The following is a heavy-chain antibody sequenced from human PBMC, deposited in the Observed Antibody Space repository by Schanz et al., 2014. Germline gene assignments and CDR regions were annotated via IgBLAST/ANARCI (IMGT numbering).Heavy chain of an antibody. D-gene: IGHD2-2*02. Sequence: EVQLVESGGGLVQPWGSLRLSCATSRLTFGNYWMSWVRQAPGKGLEWVANINQDGSQKYYVGSVKGRFTISRDNAKDSLYLQMTSLRAEDTAVYYCATQYCSGTTCYTDSWDHWGQGTLVTVSS. CDR3: ATQYCSGTTCYTDSWDH. J-gene: IGHJ4*01. V-gene: IGHV3-7*01. CDR2: INQDGSQK. CDR1: RLTFGNYW.